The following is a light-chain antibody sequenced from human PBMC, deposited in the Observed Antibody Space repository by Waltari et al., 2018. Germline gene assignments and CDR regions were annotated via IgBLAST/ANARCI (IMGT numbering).Light chain of an antibody. CDR3: NSRDSSGRHVV. CDR1: SLRSYY. V-gene: IGLV3-19*01. J-gene: IGLJ2*01. CDR2: GKN. Sequence: SSELTQDPAVSVALGQKVRITCQGDSLRSYYASWYQQKPGQAPVLVIYGKNNRPSAIPDRFSGSSSGNTASLTITGAQAEDEADYYCNSRDSSGRHVVFGGGTKLTVL.